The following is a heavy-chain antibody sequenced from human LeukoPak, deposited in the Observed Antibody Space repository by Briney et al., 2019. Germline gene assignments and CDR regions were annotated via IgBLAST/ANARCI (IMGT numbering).Heavy chain of an antibody. CDR1: GFTFDDYA. CDR3: AKAGPYSSGWYSPQYFQH. D-gene: IGHD6-19*01. Sequence: PGGSLRLSCAASGFTFDDYAMHWVRQAPGKGLEWVSGISWNSGSIGYADSVKGRFTISRDNAKNSLYLQMNSLRAEDTALYYCAKAGPYSSGWYSPQYFQHWGQGTLVTVSS. CDR2: ISWNSGSI. J-gene: IGHJ1*01. V-gene: IGHV3-9*01.